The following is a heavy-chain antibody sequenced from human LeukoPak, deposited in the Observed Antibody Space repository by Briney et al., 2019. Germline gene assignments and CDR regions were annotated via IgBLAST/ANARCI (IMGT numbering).Heavy chain of an antibody. CDR2: MNPNSGNT. CDR1: GYTFTSYD. V-gene: IGHV1-8*01. Sequence: ASVKVSCKASGYTFTSYDINWVRQATGQGLEWMGWMNPNSGNTGYAQKFQGRVTMTRNTSISTAYMELSSLRSEDTALYFWARADYDILTGYYIGFDYWGQGTLVTVSS. D-gene: IGHD3-9*01. J-gene: IGHJ4*02. CDR3: ARADYDILTGYYIGFDY.